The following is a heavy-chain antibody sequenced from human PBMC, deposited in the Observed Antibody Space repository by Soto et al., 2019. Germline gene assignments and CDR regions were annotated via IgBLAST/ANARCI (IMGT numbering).Heavy chain of an antibody. V-gene: IGHV3-33*01. CDR3: ARDASGTTSFLAS. CDR2: IWLDGSER. D-gene: IGHD1-1*01. CDR1: GFMFGTSG. J-gene: IGHJ5*01. Sequence: GGSLRLSCEASGFMFGTSGMHWVRQAPGKGLEWVSGIWLDGSERYYSDSVKGRFTISRDNSENTLFLQMNSLRVEDTAVYFCARDASGTTSFLASWGQGTLVTVSS.